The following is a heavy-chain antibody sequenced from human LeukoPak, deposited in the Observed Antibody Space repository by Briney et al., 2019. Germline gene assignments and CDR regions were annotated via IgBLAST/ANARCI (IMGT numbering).Heavy chain of an antibody. CDR1: GYTFTSYY. Sequence: EASVKDSCKASGYTFTSYYMHWVRQAPGQGLEWMGIINPSGGSTSYAQKFQGRVTMTRDMSTSTVYMELSSLRSEDTAVYYCARVGPVGQTEYYYYMDVWGKGTTVTVSS. CDR3: ARVGPVGQTEYYYYMDV. V-gene: IGHV1-46*01. J-gene: IGHJ6*03. CDR2: INPSGGST. D-gene: IGHD1-14*01.